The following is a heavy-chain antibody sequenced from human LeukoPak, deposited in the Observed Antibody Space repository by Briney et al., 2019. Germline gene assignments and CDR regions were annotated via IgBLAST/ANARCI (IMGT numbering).Heavy chain of an antibody. CDR1: GYTFTGYY. CDR2: INPNSGGT. J-gene: IGHJ3*02. V-gene: IGHV1-2*02. D-gene: IGHD5-24*01. CDR3: ARVRDGYNDAYDI. Sequence: ASVTVSCTASGYTFTGYYMHWVRQAPGQGLEWMGWINPNSGGTNYAQKFQGRVTMTRNTSISTAYMELSRLRSDDTAVYYCARVRDGYNDAYDIWGQGTMITVPS.